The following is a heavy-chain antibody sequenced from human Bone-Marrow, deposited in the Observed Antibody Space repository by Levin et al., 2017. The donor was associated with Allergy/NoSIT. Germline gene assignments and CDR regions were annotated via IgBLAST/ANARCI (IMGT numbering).Heavy chain of an antibody. CDR2: ISSSSSAI. D-gene: IGHD4-17*01. CDR1: GFNFSTYS. CDR3: ARDRYPSRLRPTNWFDP. J-gene: IGHJ5*02. Sequence: GGSLRLSCAASGFNFSTYSMNWVRQAPGKGLEWVSYISSSSSAIYYADSVKGRFTISRDNAENSLYLQMNSLRVDDTAVYYCARDRYPSRLRPTNWFDPWGQGTLVTVSS. V-gene: IGHV3-48*01.